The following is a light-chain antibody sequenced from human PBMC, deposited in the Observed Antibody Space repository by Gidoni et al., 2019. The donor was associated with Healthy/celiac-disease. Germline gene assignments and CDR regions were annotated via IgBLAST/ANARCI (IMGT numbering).Light chain of an antibody. CDR1: SSDVGGYNY. CDR2: EVS. Sequence: QSALTPPPSASGSPGPAVTISCTGTSSDVGGYNYVSWYQQHPGKAPKLMIHEVSKRPSGVPDRFAGSKSGNTASLTVSGLQAEDEADYYCSSYAGSNNLVFGGGTKLTVL. V-gene: IGLV2-8*01. CDR3: SSYAGSNNLV. J-gene: IGLJ2*01.